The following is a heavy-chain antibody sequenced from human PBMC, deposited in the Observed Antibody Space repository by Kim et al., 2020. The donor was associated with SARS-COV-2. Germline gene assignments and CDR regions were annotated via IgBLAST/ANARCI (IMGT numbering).Heavy chain of an antibody. J-gene: IGHJ6*02. V-gene: IGHV3-74*01. CDR2: ISGDASSP. CDR1: GFTFRSYW. CDR3: ARGMFRNGLDV. D-gene: IGHD1-1*01. Sequence: GGSLRLSCAASGFTFRSYWINWVRQAPGKGLVWVSRISGDASSPNYADSVKGRFTMSRDNAENTGYLQMNSLRGEDTAVYYCARGMFRNGLDVWGQGTTVTVSS.